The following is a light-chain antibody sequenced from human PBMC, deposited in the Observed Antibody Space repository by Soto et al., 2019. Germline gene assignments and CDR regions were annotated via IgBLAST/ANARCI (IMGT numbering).Light chain of an antibody. CDR2: EVS. CDR1: SSDVGGYNY. CDR3: TSYTSSSPLL. J-gene: IGLJ2*01. Sequence: QAVLTQPASVSGAPGQSITISCTGTSSDVGGYNYVSWYQHHPGKAPNLLIYEVSSRPSGVSHRFSGSKSGNTASLTISGLQAEDEADYYCTSYTSSSPLLFGGGT. V-gene: IGLV2-14*01.